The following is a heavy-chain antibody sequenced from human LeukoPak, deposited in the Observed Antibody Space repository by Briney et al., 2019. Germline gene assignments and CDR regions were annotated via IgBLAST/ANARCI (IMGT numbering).Heavy chain of an antibody. J-gene: IGHJ4*02. D-gene: IGHD1-26*01. CDR1: GFTFSHYK. CDR3: AGSWEFDY. Sequence: GGSLRLSCAASGFTFSHYKMNWVRQAPGKGLEWVSYISSSSDTIYYADSVKGRFTISRDNAKNSLYLQMNSLRAEDTAVYYCAGSWEFDYWGQGTLVTVSS. CDR2: ISSSSDTI. V-gene: IGHV3-48*01.